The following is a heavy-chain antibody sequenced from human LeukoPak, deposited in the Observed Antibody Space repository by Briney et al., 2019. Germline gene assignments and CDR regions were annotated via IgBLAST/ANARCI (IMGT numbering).Heavy chain of an antibody. Sequence: GSLRLSCAASGFTFSDYNMNWVRQSPEKGLEFLGHVHYSGTANYNPSLRSRVTISIDTSKKHFFLKLKSVTAADTAVYYCARGYGDFRVEGRYFHSWGQGTLVTVSS. CDR3: ARGYGDFRVEGRYFHS. V-gene: IGHV4-59*01. D-gene: IGHD4-17*01. CDR2: VHYSGTA. J-gene: IGHJ4*02. CDR1: GFTFSDYN.